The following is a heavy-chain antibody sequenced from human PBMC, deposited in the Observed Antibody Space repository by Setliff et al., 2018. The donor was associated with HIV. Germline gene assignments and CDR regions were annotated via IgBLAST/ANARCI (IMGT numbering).Heavy chain of an antibody. V-gene: IGHV3-23*01. D-gene: IGHD2-8*01. CDR1: GFTFSSYA. Sequence: GGSLRLSCAASGFTFSSYAMHWVRQAPGKGLEWVSYITDSGAYYADSVKGRFTISRDTSKNTLYLQLNSLRAEDTAVYYCRIPPNGGRSFDVWGQGTMVTVSS. CDR3: RIPPNGGRSFDV. CDR2: ITDSGA. J-gene: IGHJ3*01.